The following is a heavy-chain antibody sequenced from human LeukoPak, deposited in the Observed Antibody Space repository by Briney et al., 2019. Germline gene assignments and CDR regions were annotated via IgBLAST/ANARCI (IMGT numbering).Heavy chain of an antibody. V-gene: IGHV4-39*01. CDR2: IYYSGST. Sequence: SETLSLTCTVSGGSISSSSYYWGWIRQPPGKGLEWIGSIYYSGSTYYNPSLKSRVTISVDTSKNQLSLKLSSVTAADTAVYYCARHGHYYDSSGLLDYWGQGTLVTVSS. CDR1: GGSISSSSYY. J-gene: IGHJ4*02. D-gene: IGHD3-22*01. CDR3: ARHGHYYDSSGLLDY.